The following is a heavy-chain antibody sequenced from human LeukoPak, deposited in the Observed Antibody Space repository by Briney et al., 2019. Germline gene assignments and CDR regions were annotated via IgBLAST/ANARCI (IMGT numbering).Heavy chain of an antibody. CDR1: GGTFSSYA. V-gene: IGHV1-46*01. CDR2: INPSGGNT. CDR3: ARGEYAFDI. Sequence: GASVKVSCKASGGTFSSYAISWVRQAPGQGLEWMGIINPSGGNTKYAQKFQGRVTLTRDTSTSTVYMQLNSLKSDDTALYYCARGEYAFDIWGQGTMVTVSS. D-gene: IGHD3-10*01. J-gene: IGHJ3*02.